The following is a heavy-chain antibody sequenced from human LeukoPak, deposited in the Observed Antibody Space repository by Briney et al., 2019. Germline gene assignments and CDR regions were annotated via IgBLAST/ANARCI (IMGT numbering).Heavy chain of an antibody. J-gene: IGHJ4*02. V-gene: IGHV3-11*01. D-gene: IGHD5-18*01. CDR2: ISSSGSTT. CDR3: AKDYHRYSYGLD. CDR1: GFTFSDYY. Sequence: AGGSLGLSCAASGFTFSDYYMSWIRQAPGKGLEWVSYISSSGSTTYYADSVKGRSTISRDNAKNSLYLQMSSLRAEDTAVYYCAKDYHRYSYGLDWGQGTLVTVSS.